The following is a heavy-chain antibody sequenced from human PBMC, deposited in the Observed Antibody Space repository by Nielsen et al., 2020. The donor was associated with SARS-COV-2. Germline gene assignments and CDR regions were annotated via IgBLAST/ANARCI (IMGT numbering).Heavy chain of an antibody. CDR2: IYPGDYDT. V-gene: IGHV5-51*01. CDR1: GSSFTSYW. J-gene: IGHJ4*02. D-gene: IGHD5-18*01. Sequence: GESLKISCQGSGSSFTSYWIGWVRQMPGKGLECMRIIYPGDYDTRYSPSFQGQVTISADKSISTAYLQWSSLKASDTAIYYCARNTAMVTNFDYWGQGTLVTVSS. CDR3: ARNTAMVTNFDY.